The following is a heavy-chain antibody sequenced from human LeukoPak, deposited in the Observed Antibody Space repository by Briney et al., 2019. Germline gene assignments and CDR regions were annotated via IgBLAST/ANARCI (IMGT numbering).Heavy chain of an antibody. J-gene: IGHJ4*02. Sequence: ASVKVSCKVSGYTLTELSMHWVRQAPGKGLEWMGGFDPEDGETIYAQKFQGRVTMTEDTSTDTAYMELSSLRSEDTAVYYCATDYLSGSYLPYFDYWGQGTLVTVSS. CDR3: ATDYLSGSYLPYFDY. CDR1: GYTLTELS. D-gene: IGHD1-26*01. V-gene: IGHV1-24*01. CDR2: FDPEDGET.